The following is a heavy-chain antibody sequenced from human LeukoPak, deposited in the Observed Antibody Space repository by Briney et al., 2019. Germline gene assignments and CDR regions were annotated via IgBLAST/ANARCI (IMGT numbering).Heavy chain of an antibody. Sequence: GGSLRLSCAASGFTFSDYGIHWVRQAPGKGLEWVAVIWSDGSNKYYADSVKGRFTISRDNSKKTLYLQMTGLRVEDTAVYYCVRASGSFDYWGQGTLVTVSS. CDR3: VRASGSFDY. D-gene: IGHD3-10*01. J-gene: IGHJ4*02. CDR2: IWSDGSNK. V-gene: IGHV3-33*01. CDR1: GFTFSDYG.